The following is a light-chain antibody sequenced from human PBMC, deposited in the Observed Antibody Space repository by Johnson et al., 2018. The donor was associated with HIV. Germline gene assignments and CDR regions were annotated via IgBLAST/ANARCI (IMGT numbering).Light chain of an antibody. CDR1: SSNIGNNY. CDR2: ENN. J-gene: IGLJ1*01. Sequence: QSVLSQPPSVSAAPGQKVTISCSGSSSNIGNNYVSWYQQLPGTAPKLLIYENNKRPSGIPDRFSGSKSGTSATLDITGLQTGDEADYYCASWDRSLTVGTVVVPVTRFTVL. V-gene: IGLV1-51*02. CDR3: ASWDRSLTVGTV.